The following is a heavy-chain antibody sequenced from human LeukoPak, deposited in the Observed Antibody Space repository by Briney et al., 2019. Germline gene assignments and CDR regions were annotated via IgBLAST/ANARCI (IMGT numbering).Heavy chain of an antibody. Sequence: ASVKVSCKASGYGFTSYDINWVRPDTGQGLEWMGWMNPNSGNTGYAQKFQGRVTMTRNTSISTAYMELSSLRSEDTAVYYCARGLKRWLQLNDYWGQGTLVTVSS. CDR2: MNPNSGNT. J-gene: IGHJ4*02. CDR1: GYGFTSYD. CDR3: ARGLKRWLQLNDY. V-gene: IGHV1-8*01. D-gene: IGHD5-24*01.